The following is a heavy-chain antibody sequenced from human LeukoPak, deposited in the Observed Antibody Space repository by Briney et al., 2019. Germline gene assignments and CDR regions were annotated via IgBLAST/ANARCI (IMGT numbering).Heavy chain of an antibody. Sequence: GGSLRLSCAASGFTFSSFAMSWVRQAPGKGLEWVAVMSYDGSHKYYADSVMGRFTISRDNSKNTVYLQMNGLRAEDTAVYYCASDSLHGYGLTYWGQGTLVTVSS. J-gene: IGHJ4*02. CDR2: MSYDGSHK. CDR1: GFTFSSFA. V-gene: IGHV3-30*19. CDR3: ASDSLHGYGLTY. D-gene: IGHD1-1*01.